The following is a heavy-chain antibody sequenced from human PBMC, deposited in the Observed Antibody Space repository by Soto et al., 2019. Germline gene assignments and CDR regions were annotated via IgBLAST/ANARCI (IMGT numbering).Heavy chain of an antibody. D-gene: IGHD3-22*01. Sequence: SVKVSCKASGGTFSSYAISWVRQAPGQGLEWMGGIIPIFGTANYAQKFQGRVTITADESTSTAYMELSSLRSEDTAVYYCARQELHYYDSSGYFDYWGQGTLVTVSS. V-gene: IGHV1-69*13. CDR3: ARQELHYYDSSGYFDY. CDR2: IIPIFGTA. J-gene: IGHJ4*02. CDR1: GGTFSSYA.